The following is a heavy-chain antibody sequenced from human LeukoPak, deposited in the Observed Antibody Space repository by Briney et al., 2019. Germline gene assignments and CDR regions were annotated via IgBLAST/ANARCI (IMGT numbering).Heavy chain of an antibody. CDR3: ARGDRAVAGAWGWFDP. Sequence: SETLSLTCTVSGGSISTYYWSWIRQPAGKGLEWIGRIHASGSTNYNPSLKSRVTMSVDTPKNQFSLKLSSVTAADTAIYFCARGDRAVAGAWGWFDPWGQGTLVTVSS. J-gene: IGHJ5*02. CDR1: GGSISTYY. D-gene: IGHD6-19*01. V-gene: IGHV4-4*07. CDR2: IHASGST.